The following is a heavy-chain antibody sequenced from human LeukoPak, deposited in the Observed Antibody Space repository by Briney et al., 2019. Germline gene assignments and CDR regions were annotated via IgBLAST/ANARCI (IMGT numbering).Heavy chain of an antibody. D-gene: IGHD2-21*02. Sequence: VSVKVSCKASGYTFTGHYMHWVRQAPGQGLEWMGWISPNNGGTKYAQKFQGRVSMTRDTSISTAYMELTRLISDDTAVYYCARGNLFDCGGDCYLTDYWGQGTLVTVSS. CDR1: GYTFTGHY. V-gene: IGHV1-2*02. CDR2: ISPNNGGT. J-gene: IGHJ4*02. CDR3: ARGNLFDCGGDCYLTDY.